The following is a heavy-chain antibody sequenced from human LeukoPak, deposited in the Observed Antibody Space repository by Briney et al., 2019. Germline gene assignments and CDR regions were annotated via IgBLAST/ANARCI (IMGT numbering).Heavy chain of an antibody. CDR1: GFTFSNAW. D-gene: IGHD3-3*01. Sequence: GGSLRLSCAASGFTFSNAWMSWVRQAPGKGLEWVGRIKSKTDGGTTDYAAPVKGRFTISRDDSKNTLYLQMNSLKTEDTAVYYCTTGMGVTIFGVVITYGVDVWGQGTTVTVSS. CDR3: TTGMGVTIFGVVITYGVDV. J-gene: IGHJ6*02. V-gene: IGHV3-15*01. CDR2: IKSKTDGGTT.